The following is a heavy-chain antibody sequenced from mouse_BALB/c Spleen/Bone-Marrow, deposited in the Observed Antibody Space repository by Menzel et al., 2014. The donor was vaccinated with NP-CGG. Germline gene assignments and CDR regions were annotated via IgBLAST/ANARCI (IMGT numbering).Heavy chain of an antibody. V-gene: IGHV14-3*02. CDR1: GFNIKDTY. Sequence: DVQLQESGAELVKPGASVKLSCTASGFNIKDTYMHWVKQRPEQGPEWIGRIDPANGNTKYDPKFQGKATITADTSSNTAYLQLSSLTSEDTAVYYCATYYRYDRRFAYWGQGTLVTVSA. CDR3: ATYYRYDRRFAY. J-gene: IGHJ3*01. CDR2: IDPANGNT. D-gene: IGHD2-14*01.